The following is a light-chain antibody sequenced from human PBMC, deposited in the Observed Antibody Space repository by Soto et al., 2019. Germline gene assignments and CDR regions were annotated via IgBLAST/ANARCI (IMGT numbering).Light chain of an antibody. V-gene: IGLV7-46*01. Sequence: QAVVTEEPSLTVSPGGTVALTGGSSTGAVTNGHYPYWFQQKPGQAPRTLIYDTTNRHSWTPVRFSGSLLGGKAALTLSGAQPEDEAEYYCLLSYNGPYVFGTGTKVTVL. CDR1: TGAVTNGHY. CDR2: DTT. J-gene: IGLJ1*01. CDR3: LLSYNGPYV.